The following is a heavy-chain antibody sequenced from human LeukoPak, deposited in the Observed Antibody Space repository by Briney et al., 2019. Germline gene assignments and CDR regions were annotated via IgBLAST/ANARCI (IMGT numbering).Heavy chain of an antibody. D-gene: IGHD3-3*01. V-gene: IGHV3-23*01. J-gene: IGHJ4*02. Sequence: GGSLRLSCVASGFTFSTYALSWVRQAPGKGLEWVSAISSSGGSPYYADSVNGRFTISRDNSKNTLYLQMNSLRAEDTAVYYCAKKDGLRFLEWLSYSLDYWGQGTLVTVSS. CDR1: GFTFSTYA. CDR2: ISSSGGSP. CDR3: AKKDGLRFLEWLSYSLDY.